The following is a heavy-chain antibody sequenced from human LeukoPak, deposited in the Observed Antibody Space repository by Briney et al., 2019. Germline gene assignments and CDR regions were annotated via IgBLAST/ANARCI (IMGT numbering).Heavy chain of an antibody. CDR1: GGTFSSYA. V-gene: IGHV1-69*05. D-gene: IGHD3-22*01. CDR2: IIPIFGTG. J-gene: IGHJ5*02. CDR3: AIEYFYDSSGFYTWFAP. Sequence: SSVKVSCKASGGTFSSYAISWVRQAPGQGLEWMGGIIPIFGTGNYAQKFQGRVTITTDESTSTAYMELSSLRSEDTAVYYCAIEYFYDSSGFYTWFAPRGQGTLVTVSS.